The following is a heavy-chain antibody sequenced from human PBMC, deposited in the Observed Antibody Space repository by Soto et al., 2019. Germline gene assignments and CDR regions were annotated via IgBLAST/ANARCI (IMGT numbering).Heavy chain of an antibody. CDR1: GGTFNSYA. CDR2: IIPIFGTA. J-gene: IGHJ5*02. Sequence: ASVKVSCKASGGTFNSYAISWVRQAPGQGLEWMGGIIPIFGTANYAQKFQGRVTITADESTSTAYMELSSLRSEDTAVYYCARVEDCSSTSCYSMVWFDPWGQGTLVTVSS. V-gene: IGHV1-69*13. CDR3: ARVEDCSSTSCYSMVWFDP. D-gene: IGHD2-2*02.